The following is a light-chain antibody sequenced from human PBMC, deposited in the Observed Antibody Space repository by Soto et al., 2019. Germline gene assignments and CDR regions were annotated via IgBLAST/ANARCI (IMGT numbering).Light chain of an antibody. J-gene: IGLJ1*01. CDR3: SSYTGSNIRYV. CDR1: SNDVGGYNY. V-gene: IGLV2-14*01. CDR2: EVS. Sequence: SVLAQPASVSGSPGQSITISCTGTSNDVGGYNYVSWYQHHPGKAPKLMIYEVSDRPSGVSNRFSGSKSGNTASLTTSGLQAEDEADYYCSSYTGSNIRYVFGTGTKVTVL.